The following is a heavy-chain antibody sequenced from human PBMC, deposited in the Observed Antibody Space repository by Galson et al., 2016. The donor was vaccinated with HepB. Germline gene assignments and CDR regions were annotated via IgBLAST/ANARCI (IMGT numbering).Heavy chain of an antibody. J-gene: IGHJ4*02. V-gene: IGHV4-31*03. Sequence: TLSLTCTVSGGSIRSGSYYWSWIRQHPGKGLEWIGYISYSGGTYYNPSLKSRVTISVDTSKNQFSLKLSSVTAADTAVYYCASGMVRGVKRFDYWGQGTLGTFSS. CDR3: ASGMVRGVKRFDY. CDR2: ISYSGGT. D-gene: IGHD3-10*01. CDR1: GGSIRSGSYY.